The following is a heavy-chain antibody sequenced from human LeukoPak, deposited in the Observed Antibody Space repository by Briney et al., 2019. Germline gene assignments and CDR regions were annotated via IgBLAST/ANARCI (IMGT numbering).Heavy chain of an antibody. J-gene: IGHJ6*02. Sequence: ASVKDSSKASGYTFTSYGSSWVPQAPGQGLECMGCISAYNGKASYQQKLQGRVTMTTDTSTSKAYKELRSLRSDDTAVYYCARDMEEYSSSWYFGRYYYGMDVWGQGTTVTVSS. CDR1: GYTFTSYG. CDR2: ISAYNGKA. D-gene: IGHD6-13*01. CDR3: ARDMEEYSSSWYFGRYYYGMDV. V-gene: IGHV1-18*04.